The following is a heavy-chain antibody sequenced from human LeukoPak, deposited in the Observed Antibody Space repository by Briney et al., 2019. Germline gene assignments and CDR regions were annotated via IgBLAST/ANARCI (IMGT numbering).Heavy chain of an antibody. Sequence: GGSLRRSCAASGFSFSDHGMHWVRQAPGKGLEWVAVMSYDGSNKDYADSVKGRFTISRDNSKNTLYLQMNSLRAEDTAVYYCARDYDPYYFDYWGQGTLVTVSS. V-gene: IGHV3-30*03. CDR1: GFSFSDHG. D-gene: IGHD3-3*01. CDR2: MSYDGSNK. J-gene: IGHJ4*02. CDR3: ARDYDPYYFDY.